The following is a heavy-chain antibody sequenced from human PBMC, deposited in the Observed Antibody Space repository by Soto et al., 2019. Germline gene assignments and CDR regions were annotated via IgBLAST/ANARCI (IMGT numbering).Heavy chain of an antibody. Sequence: EVQLLESGGGLVQPGGSLRLSCAASGFTFSSYAMSWVRQAPGKGLEWVSAISGSGGSTYYADSVKGRFTISRDNSKNTLYLQMNSLRAEDTAVYYCATKPGPGIMITFGGHPLYFDYWGQGTLVTVSS. CDR3: ATKPGPGIMITFGGHPLYFDY. CDR1: GFTFSSYA. D-gene: IGHD3-16*01. V-gene: IGHV3-23*01. J-gene: IGHJ4*02. CDR2: ISGSGGST.